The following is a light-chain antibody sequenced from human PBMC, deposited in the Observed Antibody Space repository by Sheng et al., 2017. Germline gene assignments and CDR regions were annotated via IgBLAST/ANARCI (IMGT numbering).Light chain of an antibody. Sequence: EIVLTQSPGTLSLSPGERATLSCRASQSVSSSYLAWYQQKPGQAPRLLIYDASNRATGIPARFSGSGSRTQFTLTINNLQSEDFAVYYCQQSYSWPYTFGQGTWLEIK. CDR2: DAS. CDR3: QQSYSWPYT. CDR1: QSVSSSY. V-gene: IGKV3-20*01. J-gene: IGKJ2*01.